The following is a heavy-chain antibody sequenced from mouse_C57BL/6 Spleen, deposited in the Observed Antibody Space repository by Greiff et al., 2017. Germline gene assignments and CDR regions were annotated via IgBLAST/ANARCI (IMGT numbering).Heavy chain of an antibody. V-gene: IGHV1-69*01. CDR1: GYTFTSYW. Sequence: QVQLQQPGAELVMPGASVKLSCKASGYTFTSYWMNWVKQRPGQGLEWIGEIDPSDSYTNYNQKFKGKSTLTVDKSSSTAYMQLSSLTSEDSAVYYCARGDYGSPSYWYFDVWGTGTTVTVSS. CDR3: ARGDYGSPSYWYFDV. CDR2: IDPSDSYT. J-gene: IGHJ1*03. D-gene: IGHD2-1*01.